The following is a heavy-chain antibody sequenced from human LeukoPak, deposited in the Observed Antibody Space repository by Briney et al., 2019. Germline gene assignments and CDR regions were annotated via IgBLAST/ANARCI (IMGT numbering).Heavy chain of an antibody. CDR1: GYSFTIYS. CDR3: ARHSSPRTTRHMDV. J-gene: IGHJ6*03. D-gene: IGHD2/OR15-2a*01. V-gene: IGHV5-51*01. CDR2: IYPSDTDT. Sequence: PRGSLQISCLGSGYSFTIYSVGWMRQIPGKGLEWMGIIYPSDTDTRYSPSFQGQVTISAATSISTAYLQWSSLKASDTAMYYCARHSSPRTTRHMDVWGKGTTVTVSS.